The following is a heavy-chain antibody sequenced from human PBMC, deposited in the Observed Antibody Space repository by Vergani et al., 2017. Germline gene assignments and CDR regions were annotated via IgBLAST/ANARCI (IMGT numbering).Heavy chain of an antibody. J-gene: IGHJ6*02. Sequence: QVQLVESGGGLVKPGGSLRLSCAASGCTFSDHYMSLVRQAPGKGLEWISYMSSGDSIYYADSVKGRFTVSRDNTKNTLYLQMHSLRAEDTAVYYCARETDTGSSVSYNYYAMDVWGQGTTVSVS. CDR2: MSSGDSI. CDR1: GCTFSDHY. CDR3: ARETDTGSSVSYNYYAMDV. V-gene: IGHV3-11*04. D-gene: IGHD3-9*01.